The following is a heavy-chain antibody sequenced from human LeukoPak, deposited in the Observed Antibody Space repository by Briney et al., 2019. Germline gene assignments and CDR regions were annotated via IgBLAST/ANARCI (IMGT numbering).Heavy chain of an antibody. J-gene: IGHJ3*02. D-gene: IGHD1-26*01. V-gene: IGHV4-59*01. CDR2: MYYSGST. CDR3: ARDRRWDHDAFDI. CDR1: GGSISSYY. Sequence: SETLSLTCTVSGGSISSYYWSWIRQPPGKGLEWIGYMYYSGSTNYNPSLKSRVTISVDTSKNQFSLKLRSVTAADTAVYYCARDRRWDHDAFDIWGQGTMVTVSS.